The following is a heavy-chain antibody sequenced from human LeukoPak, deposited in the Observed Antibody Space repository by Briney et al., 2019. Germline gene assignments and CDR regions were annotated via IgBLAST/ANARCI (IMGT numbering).Heavy chain of an antibody. Sequence: SETLSLTCTVSGGSISSGSFHWGWIRQPPGKGLEWIGNMYFSGNTYYTPSLKRRVTITVDASKNQFSLKLSSVTAADTAVYYCATDTLYGSGSYLNWFDPWGQGTLVTVSS. CDR2: MYFSGNT. J-gene: IGHJ5*02. CDR1: GGSISSGSFH. V-gene: IGHV4-39*07. D-gene: IGHD3-10*01. CDR3: ATDTLYGSGSYLNWFDP.